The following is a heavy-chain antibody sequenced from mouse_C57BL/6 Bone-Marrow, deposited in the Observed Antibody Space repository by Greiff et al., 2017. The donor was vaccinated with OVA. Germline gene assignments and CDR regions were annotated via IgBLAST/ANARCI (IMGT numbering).Heavy chain of an antibody. CDR1: GFTFSSYA. J-gene: IGHJ2*01. CDR2: ISDGGSYP. Sequence: EVQLVESGGGLVKPGGSLKLSCAASGFTFSSYAMSWVRQTPEKRLEWVATISDGGSYPYYPDNVQGRFTLSRDTAKNNLYLQMSQLKSEDTAMYYWARDRAVVAFDYWGQGTTLTVSS. CDR3: ARDRAVVAFDY. V-gene: IGHV5-4*01. D-gene: IGHD1-1*01.